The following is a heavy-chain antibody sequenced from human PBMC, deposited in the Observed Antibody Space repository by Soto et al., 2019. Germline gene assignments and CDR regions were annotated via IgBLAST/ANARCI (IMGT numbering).Heavy chain of an antibody. CDR2: IIPIFGTA. Sequence: SVKVSCKASGGTFSSYAISWVRQAPGQGLEWMGGIIPIFGTANYAQKFQGRVTITADKSTGTAYMELSSLRSEDTAVYYCARDRPRGHYGSGSSNYYGMDVWGQGTTVTVSS. CDR3: ARDRPRGHYGSGSSNYYGMDV. CDR1: GGTFSSYA. V-gene: IGHV1-69*06. J-gene: IGHJ6*02. D-gene: IGHD3-10*01.